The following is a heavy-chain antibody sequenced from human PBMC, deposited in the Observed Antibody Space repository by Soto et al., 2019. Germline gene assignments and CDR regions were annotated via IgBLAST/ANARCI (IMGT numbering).Heavy chain of an antibody. J-gene: IGHJ5*02. CDR2: INPNSGGT. D-gene: IGHD2-2*01. V-gene: IGHV1-2*04. CDR1: GYTFTGYY. CDR3: ARGYCSSTSCYADHNWFDP. Sequence: ASVKVSCKASGYTFTGYYMHWVRQAPGQGLEWMGWINPNSGGTNYAQKFQGWVTMTRDTSISTAYMELSSLRSEDTAVYYCARGYCSSTSCYADHNWFDPWGQGTLVTVSS.